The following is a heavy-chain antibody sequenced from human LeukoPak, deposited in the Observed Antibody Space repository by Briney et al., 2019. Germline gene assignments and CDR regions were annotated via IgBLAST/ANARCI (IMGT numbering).Heavy chain of an antibody. V-gene: IGHV3-20*04. CDR3: ARIRRGSSSWYYFDS. J-gene: IGHJ4*02. Sequence: GGTLRLSCAVSGFTYDDYGMSWVRQAPGKGLEWVSGINWNGGNTGYADSVKGRFTISRDNAKNSLYLQMNSLRAEDTALYYCARIRRGSSSWYYFDSWGQGTLVTVSS. CDR1: GFTYDDYG. D-gene: IGHD6-13*01. CDR2: INWNGGNT.